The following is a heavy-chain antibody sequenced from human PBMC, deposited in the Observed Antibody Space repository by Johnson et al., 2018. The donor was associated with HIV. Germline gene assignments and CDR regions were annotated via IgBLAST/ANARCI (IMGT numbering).Heavy chain of an antibody. J-gene: IGHJ3*02. CDR2: ISWNSGSI. CDR3: TTAIVIDAFDI. V-gene: IGHV3-9*01. CDR1: GFTFDDYA. Sequence: VQLVESGGGVVRPGGSLRLSCAASGFTFDDYAMHWVRQAPGKGLEWVSGISWNSGSIGYADSVKGRFTISRDNSKNTLYLQMNSLTTEDTAVYYCTTAIVIDAFDIWGQGTMVTVSS. D-gene: IGHD3-16*02.